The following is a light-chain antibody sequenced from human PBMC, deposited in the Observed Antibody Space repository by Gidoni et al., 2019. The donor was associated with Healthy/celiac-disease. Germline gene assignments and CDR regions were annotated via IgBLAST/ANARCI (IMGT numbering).Light chain of an antibody. CDR3: QQRSNWPFT. J-gene: IGKJ4*01. Sequence: EIGLTQSPATLSLSPGGRATLSCRASQSVSSYLAWYQQKPGQAPRLLIYDASNRATGIPARFSGRGSGTDFTLTISSLEPEDFAVYYCQQRSNWPFTFGGGTKVEIK. CDR2: DAS. CDR1: QSVSSY. V-gene: IGKV3-11*01.